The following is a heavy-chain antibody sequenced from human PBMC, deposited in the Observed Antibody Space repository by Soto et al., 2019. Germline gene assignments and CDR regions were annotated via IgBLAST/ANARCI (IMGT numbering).Heavy chain of an antibody. V-gene: IGHV3-66*01. CDR2: IYSGGST. CDR1: GFTVSTNF. Sequence: GGSLRLSCAASGFTVSTNFMTWVRQAPGKGLEWVSVIYSGGSTFYADSVKGRFTITRDNSKNTVYFQMNSLRVEDTAVYYCARARMQLWPNYYDDGLDVWGQGTTVTVSS. J-gene: IGHJ6*02. D-gene: IGHD5-18*01. CDR3: ARARMQLWPNYYDDGLDV.